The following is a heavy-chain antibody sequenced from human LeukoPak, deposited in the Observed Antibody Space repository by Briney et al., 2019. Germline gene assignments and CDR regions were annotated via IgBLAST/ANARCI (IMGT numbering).Heavy chain of an antibody. Sequence: PGGSLRLSCAASGGTTDDYGMSWVRQAPGKGLEWDSGINWDGTNTYYAGSVKGRFTISRDSAEKSLYLQMNSLRDDDTAFYYCVKDISSNWYSFDYWGQGTLVTVSS. V-gene: IGHV3-20*04. CDR2: INWDGTNT. D-gene: IGHD6-13*01. CDR1: GGTTDDYG. J-gene: IGHJ4*02. CDR3: VKDISSNWYSFDY.